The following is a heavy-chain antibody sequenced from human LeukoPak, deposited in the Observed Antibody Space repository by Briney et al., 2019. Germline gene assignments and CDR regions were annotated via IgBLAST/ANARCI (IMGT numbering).Heavy chain of an antibody. D-gene: IGHD6-13*01. CDR2: INPSGGST. CDR1: GYTFTNFG. J-gene: IGHJ5*02. V-gene: IGHV1-46*01. Sequence: ASVKVSCKASGYTFTNFGISWVRQAPGQGLEWMGIINPSGGSTSYAQKFQGRVTMTRDTSTSTVYMELSSLRSEDTAVYYCARGRGPFAAAGTWGQGTLVTVSS. CDR3: ARGRGPFAAAGT.